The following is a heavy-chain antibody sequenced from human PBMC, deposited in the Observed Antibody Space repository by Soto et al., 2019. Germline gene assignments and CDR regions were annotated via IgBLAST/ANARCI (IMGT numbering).Heavy chain of an antibody. D-gene: IGHD5-12*01. CDR2: INYSGNT. CDR1: GGSFSGYY. Sequence: QVQLQQWGAGLLKPSETLSLTCALSGGSFSGYYWSWIRQPPGKGLEWIGEINYSGNTNYNSSLKSRASISVDTSKTLLSLNLPSVTAADTALYFCARGVVATTRLFALWGQGTLVTVSS. J-gene: IGHJ4*02. V-gene: IGHV4-34*01. CDR3: ARGVVATTRLFAL.